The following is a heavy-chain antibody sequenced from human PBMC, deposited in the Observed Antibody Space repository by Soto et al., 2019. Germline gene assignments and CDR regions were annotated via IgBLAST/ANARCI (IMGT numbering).Heavy chain of an antibody. J-gene: IGHJ6*02. CDR1: GSSLTRYC. CDR3: ARLDIAARPYHPLGTDV. CDR2: NYHSESDT. Sequence: PGESLKISCKGSGSSLTRYCNGWVRKMPGKGLEWIGINYHSESDTRYSPSFQGQATISADKSISTAYLQWSRLKGSDTAMYYCARLDIAARPYHPLGTDVPGPGPTGTVSS. D-gene: IGHD6-6*01. V-gene: IGHV5-51*01.